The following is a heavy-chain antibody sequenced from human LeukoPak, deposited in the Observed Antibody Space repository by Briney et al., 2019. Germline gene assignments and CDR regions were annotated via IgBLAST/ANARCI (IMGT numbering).Heavy chain of an antibody. CDR3: ARNLIPEQLVLNF. J-gene: IGHJ4*02. V-gene: IGHV4-38-2*02. CDR2: IYHSGST. Sequence: SETLSLTCTVSGYSISSGYYWGWIRQPPGKGLEWIGSIYHSGSTYYNPSLKSRVTISVDTSKNQFSLNLKSVTPEDTAVYYCARNLIPEQLVLNFWGQGTLVTVPS. CDR1: GYSISSGYY. D-gene: IGHD6-13*01.